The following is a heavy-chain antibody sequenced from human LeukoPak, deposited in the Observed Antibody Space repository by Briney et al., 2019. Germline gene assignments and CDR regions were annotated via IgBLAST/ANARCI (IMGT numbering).Heavy chain of an antibody. CDR3: ASLRVPGDFDY. J-gene: IGHJ4*02. D-gene: IGHD3-16*01. CDR1: GGSISSSSYY. CDR2: IYHSGNT. V-gene: IGHV4-39*07. Sequence: SETLSLTCTVSGGSISSSSYYWGWIRQPPGKGLEWIGNIYHSGNTYYNSSLKSRVTISVDTSKNQFSLRLTSVTAANTAVYYCASLRVPGDFDYWGQGTLVTVSS.